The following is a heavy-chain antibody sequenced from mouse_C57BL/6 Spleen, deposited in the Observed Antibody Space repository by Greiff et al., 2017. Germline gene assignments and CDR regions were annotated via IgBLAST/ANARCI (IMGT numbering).Heavy chain of an antibody. CDR2: IHPNSGST. CDR1: GYTFTSYW. J-gene: IGHJ2*01. V-gene: IGHV1-64*01. Sequence: QVQLQQPGAELVKPGASVKLSCKASGYTFTSYWMHWVKQRPGQGLEWIGMIHPNSGSTNYNEKFKSKATLTVDKSSSTAYMQLSSLTSEDSAVYYCAREGVDYPYYFDYWGQGTTLTVSS. CDR3: AREGVDYPYYFDY. D-gene: IGHD2-4*01.